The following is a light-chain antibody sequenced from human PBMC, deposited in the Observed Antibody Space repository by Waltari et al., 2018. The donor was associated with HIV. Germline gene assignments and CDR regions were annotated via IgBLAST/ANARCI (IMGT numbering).Light chain of an antibody. V-gene: IGKV1-33*01. J-gene: IGKJ4*01. CDR1: RDINNY. Sequence: DIQLNKSPSSVSAAVGDRVTNACQARRDINNYLNWYQQKPGKAPKLLIYDASNLETGGPSRFTGSGSGSDFSLTIDSLPPEDFATDYCQQCETVPPTFGEGTKVEFK. CDR2: DAS. CDR3: QQCETVPPT.